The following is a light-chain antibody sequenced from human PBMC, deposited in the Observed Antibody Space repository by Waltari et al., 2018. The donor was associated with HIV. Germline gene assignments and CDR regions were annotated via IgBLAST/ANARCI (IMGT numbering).Light chain of an antibody. CDR1: QSLLHSNGYNF. J-gene: IGKJ4*01. CDR3: MQALQTLS. CDR2: LGS. Sequence: EIALTQSPLSLAVTPGEQATISCTSSQSLLHSNGYNFLDWYLQRPRQSPQLLIYLGSYRASGVPDRFSGSGSGTNFTLTINRVEAEDAGIYYCMQALQTLSFGEGTKVEIK. V-gene: IGKV2-28*01.